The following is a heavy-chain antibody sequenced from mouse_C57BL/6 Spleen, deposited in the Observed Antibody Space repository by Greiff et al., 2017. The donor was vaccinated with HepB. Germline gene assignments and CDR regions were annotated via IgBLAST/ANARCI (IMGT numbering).Heavy chain of an antibody. Sequence: VQLQQSGPELVKPGASVKISCKASGYAFSSSWMNWVKQRPGKGLEWIGRIYPGDGDTNYNGKFKGKATLTADKSSSTAYMQLSSLTSEDSAVYFCARAKTVPVGDYWGQGTTLTVSS. J-gene: IGHJ2*01. CDR1: GYAFSSSW. CDR2: IYPGDGDT. CDR3: ARAKTVPVGDY. V-gene: IGHV1-82*01.